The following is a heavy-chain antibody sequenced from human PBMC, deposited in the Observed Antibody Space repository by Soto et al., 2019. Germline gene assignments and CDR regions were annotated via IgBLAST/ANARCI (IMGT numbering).Heavy chain of an antibody. V-gene: IGHV3-48*01. CDR3: ARERGSGWTFDY. D-gene: IGHD6-19*01. Sequence: GGSLRLSCSASGFTFSTYSMNWVRQAPGKGLEWVSSISSSSTIYYADSVKGRFTISRDNVQNSLYLQMHSLRAEDTAVYYCARERGSGWTFDYWGQGTLVTVSS. CDR1: GFTFSTYS. J-gene: IGHJ4*02. CDR2: ISSSSTI.